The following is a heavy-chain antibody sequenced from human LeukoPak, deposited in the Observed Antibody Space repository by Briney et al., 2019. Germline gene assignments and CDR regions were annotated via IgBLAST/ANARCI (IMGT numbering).Heavy chain of an antibody. CDR3: AKGSDYYDNSGYSH. J-gene: IGHJ4*02. CDR1: GFTFSRNG. V-gene: IGHV3-30*02. CDR2: IRYDGNNK. Sequence: PGGSLRLSCAASGFTFSRNGMHWVRQAPGKGLEWVAFIRYDGNNKYYADSVKGRFTISRDNSKNTLYLQMDSLRAEDTAVYYCAKGSDYYDNSGYSHWGQGTLVTVSS. D-gene: IGHD3-22*01.